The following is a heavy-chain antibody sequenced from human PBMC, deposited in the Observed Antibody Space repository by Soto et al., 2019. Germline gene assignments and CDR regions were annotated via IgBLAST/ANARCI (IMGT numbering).Heavy chain of an antibody. D-gene: IGHD2-15*01. J-gene: IGHJ4*02. CDR2: ISSGGST. CDR1: GFTFTSYA. CDR3: AKRRGAGGHFDY. Sequence: EVQLLESGGGLVQPEGSLRLSCAASGFTFTSYAMGWVRQAPGKGLEWVSVISSGGSTYYADSVRGRFTISRDNSKDTLSLQMTSLRAEDTAVYYCAKRRGAGGHFDYWGQGALVTVYS. V-gene: IGHV3-23*01.